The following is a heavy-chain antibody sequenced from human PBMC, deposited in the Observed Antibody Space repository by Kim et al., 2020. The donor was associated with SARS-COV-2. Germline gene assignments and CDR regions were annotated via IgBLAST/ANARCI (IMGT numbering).Heavy chain of an antibody. V-gene: IGHV3-21*01. J-gene: IGHJ5*02. CDR2: ISSNSNLI. Sequence: GGSLRLSCVASGISFSTSAMNWVRQAPGKGLEWVSTISSNSNLIYYADSVKGRFTISRDDAKNTLSLQMDSLRAEDTALYYCAKTMKTGGPQRNWFDTWGLGTLVTVSS. D-gene: IGHD3-10*01. CDR1: GISFSTSA. CDR3: AKTMKTGGPQRNWFDT.